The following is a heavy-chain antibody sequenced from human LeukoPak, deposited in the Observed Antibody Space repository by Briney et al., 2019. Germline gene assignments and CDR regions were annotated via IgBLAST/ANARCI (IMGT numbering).Heavy chain of an antibody. D-gene: IGHD3-3*01. CDR1: GYSFTPYW. CDR3: ARRSGTYDLPDY. V-gene: IGHV5-51*01. CDR2: IYPRDSDT. Sequence: GESLKISCKASGYSFTPYWIGWVRQMPGKGLEWVGIIYPRDSDTRYSPSFEGQVTISADKSISTAHLHWSSLKASDTAMYYCARRSGTYDLPDYWGQGTLVTVSS. J-gene: IGHJ4*02.